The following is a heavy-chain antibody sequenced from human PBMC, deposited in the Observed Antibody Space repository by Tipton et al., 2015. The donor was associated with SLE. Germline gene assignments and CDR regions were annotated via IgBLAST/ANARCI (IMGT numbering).Heavy chain of an antibody. V-gene: IGHV4-61*01. Sequence: TLSLTCTVSGGSVSSGSYYWSWIRQPPGKGLEWIGYIYYSGSTNYNPSLKSRVTISVDTSKNQFSLKLSSVTAADTAVYYCAKAAYSSGFLYFDYWGQGTLVTVSS. D-gene: IGHD6-19*01. CDR1: GGSVSSGSYY. CDR2: IYYSGST. CDR3: AKAAYSSGFLYFDY. J-gene: IGHJ4*02.